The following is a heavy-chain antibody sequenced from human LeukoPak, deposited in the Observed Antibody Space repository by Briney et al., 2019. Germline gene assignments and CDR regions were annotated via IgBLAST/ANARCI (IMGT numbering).Heavy chain of an antibody. J-gene: IGHJ3*02. CDR1: GFTFSSYE. CDR3: VKSPYTESYYGAAFDI. V-gene: IGHV3-48*03. Sequence: GGSLRLSCAASGFTFSSYEMNWVRQAPGKGLEWVSYISSSGSTIYYADSVKGRFTISRDNAKNSLYLQMHSLRAEDTAIYYCVKSPYTESYYGAAFDIWGQGTMVTVSS. D-gene: IGHD1-26*01. CDR2: ISSSGSTI.